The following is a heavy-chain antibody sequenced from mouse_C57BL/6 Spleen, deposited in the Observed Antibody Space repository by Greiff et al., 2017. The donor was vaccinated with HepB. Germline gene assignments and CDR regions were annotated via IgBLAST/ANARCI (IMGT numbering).Heavy chain of an antibody. CDR2: IYPRDGST. Sequence: VQLQQSGPELVKPGASVKLSCKASGYTFTSYDINWVKQRPGQGLEWIGWIYPRDGSTKYNEKFKGKATLTVDTSSSTAYMELHSLTSEDSAVYCFARPPFYYGSSPYYYAMDYWGQGTSVTVSS. J-gene: IGHJ4*01. CDR3: ARPPFYYGSSPYYYAMDY. CDR1: GYTFTSYD. D-gene: IGHD1-1*01. V-gene: IGHV1-85*01.